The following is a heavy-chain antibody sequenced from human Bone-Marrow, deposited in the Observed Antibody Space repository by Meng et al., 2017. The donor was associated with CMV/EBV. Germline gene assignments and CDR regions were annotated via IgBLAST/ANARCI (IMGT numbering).Heavy chain of an antibody. CDR3: ARTYDFWSGYYLYYYYYGMDV. CDR2: ISYDGSNK. Sequence: GESLKISCAASGFTFSSYAMHWVRQAPGKGLEWVAVISYDGSNKYYADSVKGRFTISRDNSKNTLYLQMNSLRAEDTAVYYCARTYDFWSGYYLYYYYYGMDVWVQGTTVTVSS. CDR1: GFTFSSYA. V-gene: IGHV3-30*04. D-gene: IGHD3-3*01. J-gene: IGHJ6*02.